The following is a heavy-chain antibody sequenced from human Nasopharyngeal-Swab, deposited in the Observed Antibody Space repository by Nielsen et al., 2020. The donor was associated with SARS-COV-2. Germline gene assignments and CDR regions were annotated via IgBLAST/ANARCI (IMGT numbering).Heavy chain of an antibody. CDR2: INAGNGNT. CDR3: ARDGVEIVIATGILDY. D-gene: IGHD2-21*01. J-gene: IGHJ4*02. Sequence: ASVKVSCKASGYTFTSYGISWVRQAPGQGLEWMGWINAGNGNTKYSQKFQGRVTITRDTSASTAYMELSSLRSEDTAVYYCARDGVEIVIATGILDYWGQGTLVTVSS. V-gene: IGHV1-3*01. CDR1: GYTFTSYG.